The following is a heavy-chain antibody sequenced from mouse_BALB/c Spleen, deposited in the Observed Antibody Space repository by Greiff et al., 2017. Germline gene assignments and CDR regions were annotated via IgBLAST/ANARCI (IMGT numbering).Heavy chain of an antibody. Sequence: EVQLQESGPDLVKPSQSLSLTCTVTGYSITSGYSWPWIRQFPGNELEWMGYIHYSGSTNYNPSLKSRISITRDTSKNQFFLQLNSVTTEDTATCYCARRDGSFDYWGQGTTLTVSS. CDR1: GYSITSGYS. D-gene: IGHD2-3*01. CDR3: ARRDGSFDY. V-gene: IGHV3-1*02. CDR2: IHYSGST. J-gene: IGHJ2*01.